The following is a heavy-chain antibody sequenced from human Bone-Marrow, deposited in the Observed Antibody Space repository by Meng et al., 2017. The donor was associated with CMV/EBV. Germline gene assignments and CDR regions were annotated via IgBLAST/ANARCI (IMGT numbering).Heavy chain of an antibody. CDR1: GGSISSSSYY. CDR3: ARALDIVVVPSRLGLDY. V-gene: IGHV3-48*03. D-gene: IGHD2-2*03. J-gene: IGHJ4*02. CDR2: ISSSGSTI. Sequence: GGSLRLSCTVSGGSISSSSYYWGWVRQAPGKGLEWVSYISSSGSTIYYADSVKGRFTISRDNAKNSLYLQMSSLRAEDTAVYYCARALDIVVVPSRLGLDYWGQGTLVTVSS.